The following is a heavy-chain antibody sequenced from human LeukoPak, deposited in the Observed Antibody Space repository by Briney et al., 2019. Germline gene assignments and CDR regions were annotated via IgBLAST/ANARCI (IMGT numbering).Heavy chain of an antibody. Sequence: PSETLSLTCAVSGGSISSSNWWSWVRQPPGKGLEWIGEIYHSGSTNYNPSLKSRVTISVDKSKNHFSLKLSSVTAADTAVYYCARLGEGELRYFDWLSMYYFDYWGQGTLVAVSS. CDR2: IYHSGST. CDR1: GGSISSSNW. V-gene: IGHV4-4*02. CDR3: ARLGEGELRYFDWLSMYYFDY. D-gene: IGHD3-9*01. J-gene: IGHJ4*02.